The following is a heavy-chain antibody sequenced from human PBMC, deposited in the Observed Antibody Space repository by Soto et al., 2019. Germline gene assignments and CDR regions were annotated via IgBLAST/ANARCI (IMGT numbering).Heavy chain of an antibody. J-gene: IGHJ4*02. CDR2: IVPIFETL. D-gene: IGHD6-19*01. CDR3: VVMGNVAVSNPRSFDY. CDR1: GATFSGYA. Sequence: QVQLVQSGAEVKKPGSSVKVSCKASGATFSGYAINWVRQAPGQGLEWLGRIVPIFETLNYAERFQGRVAITPDESTTTVYMELTNLTHEDTAVYYCVVMGNVAVSNPRSFDYWGQGTQVTVSS. V-gene: IGHV1-69*18.